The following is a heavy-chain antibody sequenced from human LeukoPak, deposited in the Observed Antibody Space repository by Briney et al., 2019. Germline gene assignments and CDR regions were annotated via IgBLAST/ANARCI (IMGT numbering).Heavy chain of an antibody. CDR1: GFIFSSNS. Sequence: PGGSLRLSCAASGFIFSSNSMNWVRQAPGKGLEWVSSISSSSSYIYYADSVKGRFTISRDNAKNSLYLQMNSLGAEDTAVYYCARDRDDYPYYWGQGTLVTVSS. J-gene: IGHJ4*02. CDR2: ISSSSSYI. CDR3: ARDRDDYPYY. D-gene: IGHD4-11*01. V-gene: IGHV3-21*01.